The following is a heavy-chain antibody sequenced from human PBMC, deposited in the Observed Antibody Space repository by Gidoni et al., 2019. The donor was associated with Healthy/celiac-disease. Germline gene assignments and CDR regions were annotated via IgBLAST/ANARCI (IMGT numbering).Heavy chain of an antibody. J-gene: IGHJ6*02. V-gene: IGHV4-59*01. D-gene: IGHD3-3*01. Sequence: QVQLQESGPGLVKPSETLSLTCTVSGGPISSYYWSWIRQPPGKGLEWIGYIYYSGSTHYNPSLKSRVTISVDTSKNQFSLKLSSVTAADTAVYYCARDWGPFWSGRQNGEYGMDVWGQGTTVTVSS. CDR3: ARDWGPFWSGRQNGEYGMDV. CDR2: IYYSGST. CDR1: GGPISSYY.